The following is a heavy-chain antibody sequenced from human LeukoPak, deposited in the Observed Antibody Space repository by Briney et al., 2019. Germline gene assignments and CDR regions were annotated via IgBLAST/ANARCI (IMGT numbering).Heavy chain of an antibody. Sequence: PSETLSLTCPVSGGSISSGGYYWSWIRQHPGKGLEWIGYIYYSGSTYYNPSLKSRVTISVDTSKNQFSLKLSSVTAADTAVYYCARESVVRGVRYYYGMDVWGQGTTVTVSS. J-gene: IGHJ6*02. CDR1: GGSISSGGYY. V-gene: IGHV4-31*03. CDR2: IYYSGST. D-gene: IGHD3-10*01. CDR3: ARESVVRGVRYYYGMDV.